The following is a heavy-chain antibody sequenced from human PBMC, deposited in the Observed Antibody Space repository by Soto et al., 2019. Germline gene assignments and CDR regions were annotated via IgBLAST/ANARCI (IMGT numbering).Heavy chain of an antibody. CDR3: ARQRSLDVLLTGYLDFDY. CDR1: GGSISSYY. V-gene: IGHV4-59*08. Sequence: SETLSLTCTVSGGSISSYYWSWIRQPPGKGLEWIGYIYYSGSTNYNPSLKSRVTISVDTSKNQFSLKLSSVTAADTAVYYCARQRSLDVLLTGYLDFDYSGQGTLVTVSS. CDR2: IYYSGST. J-gene: IGHJ4*02. D-gene: IGHD3-9*01.